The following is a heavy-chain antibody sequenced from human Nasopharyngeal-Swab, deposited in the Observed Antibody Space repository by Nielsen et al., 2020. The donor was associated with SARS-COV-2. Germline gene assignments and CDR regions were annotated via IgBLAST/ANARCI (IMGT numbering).Heavy chain of an antibody. V-gene: IGHV4-59*01. CDR3: ASPDIVVVPAASSPHFNYYYYGMDV. CDR2: IYYSGST. D-gene: IGHD2-2*01. J-gene: IGHJ6*02. Sequence: RQAPGKGLEWVGNIYYSGSTNYNPSLKSRVTISVDTSKNQFSLKLSSATAADTAVYYCASPDIVVVPAASSPHFNYYYYGMDVWGQGTTVTVSS.